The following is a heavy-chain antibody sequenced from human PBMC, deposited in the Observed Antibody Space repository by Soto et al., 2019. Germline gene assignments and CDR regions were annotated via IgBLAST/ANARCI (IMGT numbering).Heavy chain of an antibody. D-gene: IGHD1-1*01. V-gene: IGHV1-69*01. J-gene: IGHJ4*01. CDR2: IIPIFATA. Sequence: SVNVSCKASGGTFSSYAISWVRQAPGQGLEWMGGIIPIFATANYAQTFQGRVTITADESTSKAYMELSSLRSEDTAVYYCARDLDVYNPYWGHRTLVTVSS. CDR3: ARDLDVYNPY. CDR1: GGTFSSYA.